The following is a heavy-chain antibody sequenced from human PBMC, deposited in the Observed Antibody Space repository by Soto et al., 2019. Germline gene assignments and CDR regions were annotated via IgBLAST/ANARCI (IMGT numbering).Heavy chain of an antibody. CDR2: IKSDGSVT. V-gene: IGHV3-74*01. Sequence: EVQLVESGGGLVQPGGSLKLTCAASGITINGYWVSWVRQVPGKGLVWVSRIKSDGSVTSYADSVKGRFTVSRDNAKNTVYLQMNSLRVEDTAVYYCARSDWFAPWGQGTLVTVAS. J-gene: IGHJ5*02. CDR3: ARSDWFAP. CDR1: GITINGYW.